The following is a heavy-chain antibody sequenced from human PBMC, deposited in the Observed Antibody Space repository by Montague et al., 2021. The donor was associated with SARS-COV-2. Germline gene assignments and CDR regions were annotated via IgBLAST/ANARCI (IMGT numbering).Heavy chain of an antibody. D-gene: IGHD5-24*01. CDR1: GFTFSSYA. Sequence: SLRLSCAASGFTFSSYAMHWVRQAPGKGLEWVAVISYDGSNKYYADSVKGRFTISRGNSKNTLYLQMNSLRAEDTAVYYCAAEMATISAPLDYWGQGTLVTVSS. V-gene: IGHV3-30*04. CDR3: AAEMATISAPLDY. CDR2: ISYDGSNK. J-gene: IGHJ4*02.